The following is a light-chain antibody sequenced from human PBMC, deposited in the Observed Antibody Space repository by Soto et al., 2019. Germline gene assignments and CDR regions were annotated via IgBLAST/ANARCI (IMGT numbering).Light chain of an antibody. CDR2: GVS. J-gene: IGKJ2*01. CDR3: MQNRQIPYS. Sequence: DIAMTQIPLSLSVTPGQPAAISCRSSQSLFNPGGKTYLHWFLQKPGQPPQLLITGVSTRFSGVADRFIGSGSGTDFTLKISRVEAEDVGVYFCMQNRQIPYSFGQGTKVDIK. V-gene: IGKV2D-29*01. CDR1: QSLFNPGGKTY.